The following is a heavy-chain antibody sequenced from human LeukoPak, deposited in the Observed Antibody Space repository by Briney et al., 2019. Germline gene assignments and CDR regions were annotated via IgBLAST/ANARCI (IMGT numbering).Heavy chain of an antibody. D-gene: IGHD5-12*01. V-gene: IGHV1-2*02. J-gene: IGHJ3*02. CDR2: INLNSGGT. CDR3: ARDRDRRWLRLSNAFDI. CDR1: GYTFTGYY. Sequence: ASVKVSCKASGYTFTGYYIHWVRQAPGQGLEWMGWINLNSGGTNYAQKFQGRVTMTRDTSISTAYMELSRLRSDDTAVYYCARDRDRRWLRLSNAFDIWGQGTMVTVSS.